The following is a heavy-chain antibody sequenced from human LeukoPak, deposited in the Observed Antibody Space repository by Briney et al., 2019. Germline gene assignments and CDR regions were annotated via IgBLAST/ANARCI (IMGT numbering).Heavy chain of an antibody. J-gene: IGHJ4*02. Sequence: PGGSLRLSCAASGFTFSSYGMHWVRQAPGKELEWVAFIRYDGSNKYYADSVKGRFTISRDNSKNTLYLRMNSLRAEDTAVYYCAKGIQQWLASLDYWGQGTLVTVSS. CDR2: IRYDGSNK. D-gene: IGHD6-19*01. CDR3: AKGIQQWLASLDY. CDR1: GFTFSSYG. V-gene: IGHV3-30*02.